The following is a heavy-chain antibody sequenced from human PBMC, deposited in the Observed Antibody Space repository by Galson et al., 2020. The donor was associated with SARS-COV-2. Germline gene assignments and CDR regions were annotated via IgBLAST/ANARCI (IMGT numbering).Heavy chain of an antibody. CDR1: GYTLTELS. CDR2: FDPEDGET. Sequence: ASVKVSCKVSGYTLTELSMHWVRQAPGKGLEWMGGFDPEDGETIYAQRFQGRVTMTEDTSTDTAYMELSSLRSEDTAVYYCATSFAIFGRQTPDYWGQGTLVTVSS. D-gene: IGHD3-3*01. V-gene: IGHV1-24*01. CDR3: ATSFAIFGRQTPDY. J-gene: IGHJ4*02.